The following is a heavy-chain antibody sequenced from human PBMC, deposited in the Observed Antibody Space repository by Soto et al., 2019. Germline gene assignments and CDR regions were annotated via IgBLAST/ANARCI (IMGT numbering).Heavy chain of an antibody. Sequence: GGSLRLSCAASGFTFSSYAMSWVRQAPGKGLEWVSAISGSGGSTYYADSVKGRFTISRDNSKNTLYLQMNSLRAEDTAVYYCAKVKYCSSTSCYGMDVWGQGTTVTVSS. D-gene: IGHD2-2*01. J-gene: IGHJ6*02. CDR1: GFTFSSYA. CDR3: AKVKYCSSTSCYGMDV. V-gene: IGHV3-23*01. CDR2: ISGSGGST.